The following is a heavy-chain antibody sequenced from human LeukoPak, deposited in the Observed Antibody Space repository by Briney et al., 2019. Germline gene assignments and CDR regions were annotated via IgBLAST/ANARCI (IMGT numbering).Heavy chain of an antibody. D-gene: IGHD1-26*01. CDR1: GLTFSSYW. CDR2: IKQDGSEK. V-gene: IGHV3-7*01. CDR3: AGASSPRLSGSRDY. Sequence: GGSLRLSCAASGLTFSSYWMTWVRQAPGKGLEWVANIKQDGSEKYYVDSVKGRFTISRDNAKNSLYLQMNSLRAEDTAVYYCAGASSPRLSGSRDYWCQGTLVTVSS. J-gene: IGHJ4*02.